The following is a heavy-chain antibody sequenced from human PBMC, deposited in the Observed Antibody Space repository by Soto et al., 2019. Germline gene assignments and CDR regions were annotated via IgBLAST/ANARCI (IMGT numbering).Heavy chain of an antibody. CDR3: ARDPPTPDY. CDR2: ISAYNGNT. Sequence: ASVKVSCKASGYTFASYAISCMRQAPGQGLEWMGWISAYNGNTNYAQKLQGRVTMTTDTSTSTAYMELRSLRSDDTAVYYCARDPPTPDYWGQGTLVTVSS. CDR1: GYTFASYA. J-gene: IGHJ4*02. V-gene: IGHV1-18*01.